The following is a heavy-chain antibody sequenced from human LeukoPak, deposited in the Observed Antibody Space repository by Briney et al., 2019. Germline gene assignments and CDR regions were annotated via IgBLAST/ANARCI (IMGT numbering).Heavy chain of an antibody. CDR1: GFTVSSNY. Sequence: PGGSLRLSCAASGFTVSSNYMSWVRQAPGKGLEWVSVIYSGGSTYYADSVKGRFTISRDNSKNTLYLQMNSLRAEDTAVYYCARGVPSIVVVTASGSNENWFDPWGQGTLVTVSS. D-gene: IGHD2-21*02. CDR3: ARGVPSIVVVTASGSNENWFDP. CDR2: IYSGGST. V-gene: IGHV3-66*01. J-gene: IGHJ5*02.